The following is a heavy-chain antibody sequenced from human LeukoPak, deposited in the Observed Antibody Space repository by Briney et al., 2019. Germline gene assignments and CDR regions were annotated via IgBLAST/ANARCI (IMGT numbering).Heavy chain of an antibody. CDR3: ASTAAAIGDAFDI. V-gene: IGHV1-2*02. D-gene: IGHD6-13*01. CDR2: INPNSGGT. J-gene: IGHJ3*02. CDR1: GYTFTGYY. Sequence: GASVKVSCKASGYTFTGYYIHWVRQAPGQGLEWMGWINPNSGGTNYAQKFQGRVTMTRDTSINTAYMELSRLRSDDTAVYYCASTAAAIGDAFDIWGQGTMVTVSS.